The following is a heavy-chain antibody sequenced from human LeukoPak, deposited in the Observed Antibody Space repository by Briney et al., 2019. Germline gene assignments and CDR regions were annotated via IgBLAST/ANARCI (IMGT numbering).Heavy chain of an antibody. CDR1: GGSISSGSYY. CDR3: AGEYYDSSGYTFDY. D-gene: IGHD3-22*01. V-gene: IGHV4-61*02. J-gene: IGHJ4*02. Sequence: SQTLSLTCTVSGGSISSGSYYWSWIRQPAGKGLEWIGRIYTSGSTNYNPSLMSRVTISVDTSKNQFSLKLSSVTAADTAVYYCAGEYYDSSGYTFDYWGQGTLVTVSS. CDR2: IYTSGST.